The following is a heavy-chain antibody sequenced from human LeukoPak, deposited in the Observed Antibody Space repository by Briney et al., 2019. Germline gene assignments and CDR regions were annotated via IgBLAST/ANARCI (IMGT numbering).Heavy chain of an antibody. Sequence: PGGSLRLSCAASGFTFSSYNMNWVRQAPGKGLEWVSSISSISSYIYYADSVKGRFTISRDNAKNSLYLQMNSLRAEDTAVYYCAKKAVAGTGALIDYWGQGTLVTVSS. V-gene: IGHV3-21*01. D-gene: IGHD6-19*01. CDR2: ISSISSYI. J-gene: IGHJ4*02. CDR1: GFTFSSYN. CDR3: AKKAVAGTGALIDY.